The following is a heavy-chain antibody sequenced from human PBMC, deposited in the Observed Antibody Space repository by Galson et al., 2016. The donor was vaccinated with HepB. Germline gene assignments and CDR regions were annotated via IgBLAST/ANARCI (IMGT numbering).Heavy chain of an antibody. J-gene: IGHJ5*02. CDR3: AMDPGPYSYCGGDCSNWFDP. CDR1: GFTFSSYS. Sequence: SLRLSCAASGFTFSSYSMNWVRQAPGKGLEWVSSISSSSSYKYYADSVKGRFTISRDNAKNSLYRHMNSLRVEDTAVYYCAMDPGPYSYCGGDCSNWFDPWGQGTLVMVSS. CDR2: ISSSSSYK. V-gene: IGHV3-21*01. D-gene: IGHD2-21*02.